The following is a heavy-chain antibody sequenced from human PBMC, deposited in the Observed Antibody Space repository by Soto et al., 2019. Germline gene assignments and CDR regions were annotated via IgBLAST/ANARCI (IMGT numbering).Heavy chain of an antibody. V-gene: IGHV3-9*01. CDR2: IGWNSGTK. CDR1: GFTFDDYA. Sequence: PGGSLRLSCAASGFTFDDYAMHWVRQAPGKGLEGVSGIGWNSGTKGYADSVKGRFTISRDNAKNSLYLQMSGLRAEDTALYYCVQDVIGYCSAGNCFPDSYFDYWGQGALVTVSS. J-gene: IGHJ4*02. D-gene: IGHD2-15*01. CDR3: VQDVIGYCSAGNCFPDSYFDY.